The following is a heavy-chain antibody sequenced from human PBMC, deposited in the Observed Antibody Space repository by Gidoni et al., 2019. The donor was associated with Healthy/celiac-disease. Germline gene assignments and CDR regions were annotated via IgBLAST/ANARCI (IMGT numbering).Heavy chain of an antibody. J-gene: IGHJ4*02. CDR2: ISGSGGST. CDR1: GFTFSSYA. CDR3: AKVVAFGGGNSDY. D-gene: IGHD2-15*01. V-gene: IGHV3-23*01. Sequence: EVQLLESGGGLVQPGGFLRLSCAASGFTFSSYAMSWVRQAPGKGLEWVSAISGSGGSTYYADSVKGRFTISRDNSKNTLYLQMNSLRAEDTAVYYCAKVVAFGGGNSDYWGQGTLVTVSS.